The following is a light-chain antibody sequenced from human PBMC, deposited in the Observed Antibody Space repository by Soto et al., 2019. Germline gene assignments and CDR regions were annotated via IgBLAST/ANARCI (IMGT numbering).Light chain of an antibody. Sequence: EIVLTQSPGTLSLSPGERATLSCRASQSVNNNYLAWYQQNPGQAPRLLIYGASSRATGIPDRFSGSGSGTDVTLTISRLEPEDFAVYYCQQYGSSQYTFGQGTKLEIK. CDR2: GAS. J-gene: IGKJ2*01. V-gene: IGKV3-20*01. CDR1: QSVNNNY. CDR3: QQYGSSQYT.